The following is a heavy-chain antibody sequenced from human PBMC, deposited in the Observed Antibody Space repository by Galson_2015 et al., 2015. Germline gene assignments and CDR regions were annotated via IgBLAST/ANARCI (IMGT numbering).Heavy chain of an antibody. J-gene: IGHJ4*02. Sequence: SLRLSCAASGFTFSSYEINWVRQAPGKGLEWVSYISSSGSTIYYADSVKGRFTISRDNARNSLYLQVNSLRAEDTAVYYCARQYYYDSSGYFCYFDYWGQGILVTVSS. CDR3: ARQYYYDSSGYFCYFDY. D-gene: IGHD3-22*01. CDR2: ISSSGSTI. V-gene: IGHV3-48*03. CDR1: GFTFSSYE.